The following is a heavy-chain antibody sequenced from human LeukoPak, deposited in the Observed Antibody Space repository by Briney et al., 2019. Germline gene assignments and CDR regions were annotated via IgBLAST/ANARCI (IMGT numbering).Heavy chain of an antibody. CDR2: ISYDGSNK. D-gene: IGHD4-17*01. J-gene: IGHJ4*02. CDR1: GFTFSIYG. CDR3: ARFFDYGGFDY. Sequence: GGSLRLSCAASGFTFSIYGIHWVRQAPGKGLEWVAVISYDGSNKYYADSVKGRFIISRHNSNNTVYLQMNSLRPEDTAMYYCARFFDYGGFDYWGQGTLVTVSS. V-gene: IGHV3-30*03.